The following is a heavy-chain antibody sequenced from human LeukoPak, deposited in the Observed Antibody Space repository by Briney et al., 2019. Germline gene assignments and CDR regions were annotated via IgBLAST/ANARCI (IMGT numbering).Heavy chain of an antibody. CDR1: GFTFSSHG. Sequence: PRGSLRLSCAASGFTFSSHGMHWVRQAPGKGLEWVAVIWYDGSNKYYADSVKGRFTISRDNSKNTLYLQLSRLRAEDTAVYYCARDGSQSCSAGSCDWFDPWGQGALVTVSS. J-gene: IGHJ5*02. D-gene: IGHD2-15*01. CDR2: IWYDGSNK. V-gene: IGHV3-33*01. CDR3: ARDGSQSCSAGSCDWFDP.